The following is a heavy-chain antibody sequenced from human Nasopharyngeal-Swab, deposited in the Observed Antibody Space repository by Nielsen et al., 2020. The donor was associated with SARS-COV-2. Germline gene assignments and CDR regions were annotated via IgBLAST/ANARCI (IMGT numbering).Heavy chain of an antibody. Sequence: GESLKISCAASGFTFSDYYMSWIRQAPGKGLEWVSYISSSSSYTNYADSVKGRFTISRDNAKNSLYLQMNSLRAEDTAVYYCARGPLWGADYWGQGTLVTVSS. V-gene: IGHV3-11*05. CDR3: ARGPLWGADY. D-gene: IGHD1-26*01. J-gene: IGHJ4*02. CDR2: ISSSSSYT. CDR1: GFTFSDYY.